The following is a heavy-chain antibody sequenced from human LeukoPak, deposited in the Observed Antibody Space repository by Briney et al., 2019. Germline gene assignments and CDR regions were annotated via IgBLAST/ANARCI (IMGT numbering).Heavy chain of an antibody. CDR1: GFTFSSYG. J-gene: IGHJ4*02. CDR3: AKDSVRKSIVGPTTRGVNDY. CDR2: IGPSGSST. D-gene: IGHD1-26*01. Sequence: GGTLRLSCAASGFTFSSYGMNWVRQAPGKGLEWVSGIGPSGSSTYYADSVKGRFTISRDNSKNTLYLQMNSLRPEDTAVYYCAKDSVRKSIVGPTTRGVNDYWGQGTLVTVSS. V-gene: IGHV3-23*01.